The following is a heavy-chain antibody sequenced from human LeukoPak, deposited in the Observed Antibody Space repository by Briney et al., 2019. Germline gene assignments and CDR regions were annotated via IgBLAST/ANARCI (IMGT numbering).Heavy chain of an antibody. CDR2: INSDGKIT. CDR3: ARDSGHDAFDI. Sequence: GGSLRLSCAASGFTLTTYWMYWVRQAPGKGLVWVSRINSDGKITTYADSVKGRLTISGDYAKNTLYLQMNGLRAEDTAVYYCARDSGHDAFDIWGQGTTVTVSS. CDR1: GFTLTTYW. J-gene: IGHJ3*02. V-gene: IGHV3-74*01.